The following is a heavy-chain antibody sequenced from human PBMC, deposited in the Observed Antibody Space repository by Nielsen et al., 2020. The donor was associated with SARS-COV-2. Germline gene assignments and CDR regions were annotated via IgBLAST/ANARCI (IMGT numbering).Heavy chain of an antibody. J-gene: IGHJ4*02. CDR3: AREAVGAMLDY. CDR1: GFTFSSYW. V-gene: IGHV3-7*03. Sequence: GESLKISCAASGFTFSSYWMSWVRQAPGKGLEWVANIKQDGSEKYYVDSVKGRFTISRDNAKNSLYLQMNSLRAEDTAVYFCAREAVGAMLDYWGQGTLVTVSS. CDR2: IKQDGSEK. D-gene: IGHD1-26*01.